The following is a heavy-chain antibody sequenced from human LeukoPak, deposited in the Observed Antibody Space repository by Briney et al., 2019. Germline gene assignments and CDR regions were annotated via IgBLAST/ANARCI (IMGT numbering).Heavy chain of an antibody. V-gene: IGHV5-10-1*01. J-gene: IGHJ4*02. CDR1: GYSFTSYW. CDR2: IDPSDSYI. D-gene: IGHD3-10*02. Sequence: HGESLKISCKGSGYSFTSYWISWARQMPGKGLEWMGRIDPSDSYINYSPSFQGHVTISADKSIRTAYLQWSSLRASDTATYFCARHMVGDYYYFDYWGQGTLVTVSS. CDR3: ARHMVGDYYYFDY.